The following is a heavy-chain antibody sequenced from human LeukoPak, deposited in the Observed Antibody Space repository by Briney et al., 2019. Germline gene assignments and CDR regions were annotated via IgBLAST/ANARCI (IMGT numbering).Heavy chain of an antibody. CDR3: VRDLRVDDF. CDR2: ISYDGSNK. J-gene: IGHJ4*02. CDR1: GFTFSSYG. V-gene: IGHV3-30*03. D-gene: IGHD2-15*01. Sequence: GGSLRLSCAASGFTFSSYGMHWVRQAPGKGLEWVAVISYDGSNKYYADSVKGRFTISRDNSKNTLYLQMNSLRAEDTAVYYCVRDLRVDDFWGQGTLVTVSS.